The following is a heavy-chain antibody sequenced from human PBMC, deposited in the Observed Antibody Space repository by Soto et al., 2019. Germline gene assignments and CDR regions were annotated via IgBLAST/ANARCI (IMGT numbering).Heavy chain of an antibody. CDR2: MNPNSGNT. V-gene: IGHV1-8*01. Sequence: ASVKVSCKASGYTFTSYDINWVRQAIGQGLEWMGWMNPNSGNTGYAQKFQGRVTMTRNTSISTAYMELSSLRSEDTAVYYCARGIGYCSGGSCDGEDYWGQGTLVTVSS. CDR1: GYTFTSYD. D-gene: IGHD2-15*01. J-gene: IGHJ4*02. CDR3: ARGIGYCSGGSCDGEDY.